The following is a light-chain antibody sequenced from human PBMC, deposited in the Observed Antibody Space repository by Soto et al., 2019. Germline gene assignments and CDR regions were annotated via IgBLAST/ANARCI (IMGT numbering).Light chain of an antibody. J-gene: IGLJ2*01. V-gene: IGLV4-69*02. CDR3: QTGGTGIL. CDR1: SGHSSYA. Sequence: QLVLTQSPSASASLGASVKLTCTLSSGHSSYAIAWHQQQPEKGPRYLMKVNSDGSHIKGDGIPDRFSGSSSGAERYLTISSLQSEDEADYYCQTGGTGILFGGGTKLTVL. CDR2: VNSDGSH.